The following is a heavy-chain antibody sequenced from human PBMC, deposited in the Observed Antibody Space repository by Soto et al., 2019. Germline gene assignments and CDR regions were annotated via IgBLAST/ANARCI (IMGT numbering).Heavy chain of an antibody. V-gene: IGHV3-23*01. CDR1: GFTFSNYA. CDR2: ISGSGGST. J-gene: IGHJ4*02. CDR3: SKAQGSSCYEIAY. Sequence: EVQLLESGGGLVQPGGSLRLSCAASGFTFSNYAVTWVRQAPGKGLEWVSTISGSGGSTYYADSVKGRFTISRDNSKNTLYLQMNSLRAEDAAVYYCSKAQGSSCYEIAYWGPGTLVTVSS. D-gene: IGHD6-13*01.